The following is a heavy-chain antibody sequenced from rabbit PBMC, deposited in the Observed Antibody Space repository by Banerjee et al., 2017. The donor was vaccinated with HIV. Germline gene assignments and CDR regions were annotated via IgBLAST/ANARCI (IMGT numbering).Heavy chain of an antibody. CDR3: ARDLAAVTGWNFGL. D-gene: IGHD7-1*01. Sequence: QSLEESGGDLVKPGASLTLTCTASGFSFSSVYWIYWVRQAPGKGLEWIGTIYAGSTGTTYYASWAKGRFTISKTSSTTVTLQMTSLTAADTTTYFCARDLAAVTGWNFGLWGQGTLVTVS. J-gene: IGHJ4*01. CDR2: IYAGSTGTT. V-gene: IGHV1S40*01. CDR1: GFSFSSVYW.